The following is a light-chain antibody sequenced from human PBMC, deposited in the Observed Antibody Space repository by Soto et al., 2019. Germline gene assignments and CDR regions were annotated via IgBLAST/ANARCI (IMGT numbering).Light chain of an antibody. Sequence: MPRSGATLCSSVGPIVTINFRASQSISSWLAWYQQKPGKAPKLLIFAASSLQSGVPSRFSGSRSGPDFTLTISSLQPEDFATYYCQQSESTPAFGQGTKVDIK. CDR3: QQSESTPA. CDR1: QSISSW. CDR2: AAS. J-gene: IGKJ1*01. V-gene: IGKV1-39*01.